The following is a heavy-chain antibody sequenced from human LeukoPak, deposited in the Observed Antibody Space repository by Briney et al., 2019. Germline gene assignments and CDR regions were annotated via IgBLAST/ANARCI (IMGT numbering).Heavy chain of an antibody. V-gene: IGHV3-23*01. Sequence: GGSLRFSCAASGFTFSRYAMTWVRQAPGKGLEWVSGISGSGTNTYYADSVKGRFTISRDNSKNTLYLQMNSLRAEDTAAYYCAKGTYDSRGHFDYWGQGTLVSVSS. CDR1: GFTFSRYA. J-gene: IGHJ4*02. CDR2: ISGSGTNT. CDR3: AKGTYDSRGHFDY. D-gene: IGHD3-22*01.